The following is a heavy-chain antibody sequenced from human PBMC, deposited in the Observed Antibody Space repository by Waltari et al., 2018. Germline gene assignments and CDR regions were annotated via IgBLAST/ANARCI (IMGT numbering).Heavy chain of an antibody. CDR2: ISSSSSYI. CDR3: ARGVRVVVVAATDY. J-gene: IGHJ4*02. Sequence: EVQLVESGGGLVKPGGSLRLSCAASGFPFSSYSMNWVRRAPGKGLEWVSSISSSSSYIYYADSVKGRFTISRDNAKNSLYLQMNSLRAEDTAVYYCARGVRVVVVAATDYWGQGTLVTVSS. D-gene: IGHD2-15*01. V-gene: IGHV3-21*01. CDR1: GFPFSSYS.